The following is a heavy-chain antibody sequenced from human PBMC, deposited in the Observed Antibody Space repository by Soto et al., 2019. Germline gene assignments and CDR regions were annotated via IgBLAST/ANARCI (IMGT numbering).Heavy chain of an antibody. V-gene: IGHV1-69*01. Sequence: VQLMQSGAEVKQPGSSVKVSCKASGGTFSSHSINWVRQAPGQGLEWMGGIITLFGTANYAQNFQGRVTINADQSTSTAYMELNRLRSDDTAVYYCAREVGYGDFSAALLDWGQGTLVTVSS. CDR2: IITLFGTA. CDR3: AREVGYGDFSAALLD. CDR1: GGTFSSHS. J-gene: IGHJ4*02. D-gene: IGHD4-17*01.